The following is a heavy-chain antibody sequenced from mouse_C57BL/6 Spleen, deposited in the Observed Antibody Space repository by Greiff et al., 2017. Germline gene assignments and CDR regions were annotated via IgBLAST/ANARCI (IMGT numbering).Heavy chain of an antibody. J-gene: IGHJ4*01. CDR3: TTGGNYYYYAMDY. CDR2: LDPEDGDT. D-gene: IGHD2-1*01. V-gene: IGHV14-1*01. Sequence: VQLQQSGAELVRPGASVKLSCTASGFNIKDYYMHWVKQRPEQGLEWIGRLDPEDGDTEYAPKFQGKATMTADTSSNTAYLQLSSLTSEDTAVYYCTTGGNYYYYAMDYGGQGTSVTVSS. CDR1: GFNIKDYY.